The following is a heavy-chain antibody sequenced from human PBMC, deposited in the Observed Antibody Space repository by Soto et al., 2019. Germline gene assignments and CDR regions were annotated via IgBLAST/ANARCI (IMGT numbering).Heavy chain of an antibody. CDR2: ISGGGATT. CDR1: GFTFSSNA. CDR3: AKAITMLVGGVDY. Sequence: PVRSLRLSCAASGFTFSSNAMSWVRQAPGKGLEWVSIISGGGATTYYADSVKGRFTISRDKSNSTVYLQRNSLKADDTGMYYCAKAITMLVGGVDYWGQGTLVTVSS. J-gene: IGHJ4*01. V-gene: IGHV3-23*01. D-gene: IGHD3-22*01.